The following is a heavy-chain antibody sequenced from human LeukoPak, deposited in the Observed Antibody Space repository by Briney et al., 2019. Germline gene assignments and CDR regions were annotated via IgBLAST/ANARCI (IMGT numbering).Heavy chain of an antibody. CDR3: ARDLSATARAYDY. J-gene: IGHJ4*02. CDR1: GFILSDYN. CDR2: IASSGTYI. V-gene: IGHV3-21*01. D-gene: IGHD1-26*01. Sequence: GGSLRLFCAASGFILSDYNMNWVRQAPAKGLEWVSFIASSGTYITYADTVKGRFTISRDNDKNSLYLQMNSLSAEDTAVYYCARDLSATARAYDYWGQGILVTVSS.